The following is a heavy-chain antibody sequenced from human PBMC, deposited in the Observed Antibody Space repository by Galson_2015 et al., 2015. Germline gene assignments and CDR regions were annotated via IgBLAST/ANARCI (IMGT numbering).Heavy chain of an antibody. CDR3: ARQILDYDFWSGYYPTNFDY. CDR2: SSSTTTYI. Sequence: SLRLSCAASEFTFSSYYMSWVRQAPGKGLEWVSSSSSTTTYIYYAVSVNGRFTISRDIAKDSLYLQMNSRGAEDAAVYYCARQILDYDFWSGYYPTNFDYWGQGTLVTVSS. J-gene: IGHJ4*02. V-gene: IGHV3-21*01. CDR1: EFTFSSYY. D-gene: IGHD3-3*01.